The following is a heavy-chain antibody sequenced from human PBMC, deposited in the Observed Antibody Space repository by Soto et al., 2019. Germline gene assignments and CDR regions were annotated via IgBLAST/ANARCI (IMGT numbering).Heavy chain of an antibody. J-gene: IGHJ2*01. CDR3: VRARIDV. V-gene: IGHV3-7*01. CDR2: INPDGSEK. Sequence: EVQLVESGGGLVQPGGSLRLSCAASGFIFSAYWMTWVRQAPGKGLEWVANINPDGSEKYYVDSVKGRFTISRDNVKNSQFLQVNNLRAEDTALYSCVRARIDVWGRGTLVTVSS. CDR1: GFIFSAYW.